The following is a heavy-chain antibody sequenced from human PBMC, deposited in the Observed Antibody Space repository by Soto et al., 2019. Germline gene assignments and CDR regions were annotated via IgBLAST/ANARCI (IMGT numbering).Heavy chain of an antibody. Sequence: PGGSLRLSCEASGFIFSSYAITWVCKAPGKGLGRVSTISGTGVNTYYADSVKGRFTVSRDNSKNTVWLQMNSLRAADSSVYYCAKDSVHNLYRTSSLEDCFGPWGQGTLVTVSS. J-gene: IGHJ5*02. D-gene: IGHD6-6*01. CDR3: AKDSVHNLYRTSSLEDCFGP. V-gene: IGHV3-23*01. CDR1: GFIFSSYA. CDR2: ISGTGVNT.